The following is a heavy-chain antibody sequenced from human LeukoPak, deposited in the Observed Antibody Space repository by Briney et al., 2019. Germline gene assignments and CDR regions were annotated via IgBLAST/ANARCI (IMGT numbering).Heavy chain of an antibody. CDR3: VKDENTHFDY. CDR1: GYTFTGYY. CDR2: INPNRGGT. J-gene: IGHJ4*02. D-gene: IGHD2-15*01. Sequence: ASVKVSCKASGYTFTGYYMHWVRQAPGQGLEWMGWINPNRGGTNYAQKFQGRVTMTRDTSISTAYMELSSLTSDDTAVYYCVKDENTHFDYWGQGILVTVSS. V-gene: IGHV1-2*02.